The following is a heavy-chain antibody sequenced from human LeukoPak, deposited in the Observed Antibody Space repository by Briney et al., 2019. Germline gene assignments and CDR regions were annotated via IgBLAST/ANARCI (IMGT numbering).Heavy chain of an antibody. Sequence: GGTLRLSCAASGFTFRSHVINWVRQAPGKGLEWVSAISVTGGSTYYADSVKGRFTISRDNSKNTLYLQMNSLRAGDTALYYCAKDGEAAAGEYYYYYYMDVWGKGTTVTVSS. CDR1: GFTFRSHV. J-gene: IGHJ6*03. D-gene: IGHD6-13*01. CDR3: AKDGEAAAGEYYYYYYMDV. CDR2: ISVTGGST. V-gene: IGHV3-23*01.